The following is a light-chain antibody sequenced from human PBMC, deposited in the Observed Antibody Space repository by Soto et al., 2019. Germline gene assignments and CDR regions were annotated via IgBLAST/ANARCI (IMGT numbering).Light chain of an antibody. Sequence: QSALTQPPSVSRSPGQSVTISCTGTSSDVGNYNRVSWYQQPPGTAPKLIIYEVNNRPSGVPDRFSGSKSGNTASLTISGLQAEDESDYYCSSYTSSSTLVVFGGGTKLTVL. V-gene: IGLV2-18*02. CDR1: SSDVGNYNR. CDR2: EVN. J-gene: IGLJ2*01. CDR3: SSYTSSSTLVV.